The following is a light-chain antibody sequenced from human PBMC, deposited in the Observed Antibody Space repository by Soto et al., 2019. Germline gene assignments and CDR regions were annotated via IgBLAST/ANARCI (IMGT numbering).Light chain of an antibody. CDR2: DAS. V-gene: IGKV3-15*01. Sequence: EIVMTQSPATLSVSPGESASLSCRASQSVSSKLAWYMQKPGQAPRLRIYDASTRATGIPARLSGGGSGTELALTISSLQSEDFAVYYCQQYNDWPYTFGQGTKLEI. CDR1: QSVSSK. CDR3: QQYNDWPYT. J-gene: IGKJ2*01.